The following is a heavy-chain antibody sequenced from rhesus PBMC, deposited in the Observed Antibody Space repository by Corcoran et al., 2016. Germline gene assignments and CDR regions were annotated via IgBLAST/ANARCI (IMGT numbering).Heavy chain of an antibody. CDR2: ISYSGST. V-gene: IGHV4-122*02. D-gene: IGHD3-22*01. CDR3: VRDNNNYVYWYVDL. CDR1: GSSISSGYG. Sequence: QLQLQESGPGLVKPSETLSLTCAVSGSSISSGYGWSWIRQSPGKGLEWIAFISYSGSTSYNPCLKSRVTISRDTSKNQFSLNLNSVTAADTAVYYCVRDNNNYVYWYVDLWGPGTPITISS. J-gene: IGHJ2*01.